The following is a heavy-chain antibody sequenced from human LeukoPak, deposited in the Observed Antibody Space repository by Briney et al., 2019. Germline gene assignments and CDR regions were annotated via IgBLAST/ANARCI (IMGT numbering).Heavy chain of an antibody. CDR1: GDSITSGAFY. V-gene: IGHV4-39*01. CDR3: ARRDYAAWFDP. J-gene: IGHJ5*02. D-gene: IGHD4/OR15-4a*01. CDR2: VYYSGST. Sequence: PSETLSLTCNVSGDSITSGAFYWAWIRQSPGKGLEWIGNVYYSGSTQYNPSLRGRVSISMDKTKNQFSLNLNSVSVTDTAIYYCARRDYAAWFDPWGQGTSVTFSS.